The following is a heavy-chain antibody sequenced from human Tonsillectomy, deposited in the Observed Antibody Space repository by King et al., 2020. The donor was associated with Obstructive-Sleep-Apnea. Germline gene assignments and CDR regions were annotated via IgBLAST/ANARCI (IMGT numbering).Heavy chain of an antibody. D-gene: IGHD3-9*01. V-gene: IGHV3-23*04. CDR1: VVTFRTYA. CDR2: SSGSGRRA. Sequence: VQLVESGGGLVQPGGSLRLSCAASVVTFRTYAMSWVRTAPGKGREWVAGSSGSGRRAYYAYPVQGRVTISRDSSKNTRYRQMNSLRAEDTAIYYCAKDSMDYDTLTGPVDYWGQGTLVTVSS. J-gene: IGHJ4*02. CDR3: AKDSMDYDTLTGPVDY.